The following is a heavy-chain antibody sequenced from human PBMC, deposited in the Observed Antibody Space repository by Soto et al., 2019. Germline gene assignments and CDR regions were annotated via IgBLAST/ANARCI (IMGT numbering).Heavy chain of an antibody. J-gene: IGHJ4*02. D-gene: IGHD6-6*01. CDR1: GYTFTHQG. CDR2: IGTLNGNK. Sequence: QVHLEQSGAEVKKPGASVKVSCKASGYTFTHQGISWVRQALGQGLEWVGWIGTLNGNKDYAQNFKGRVTLSTDTSTSTAYMELKSLRSDDTAVYYCARDPHLSSWRKIDSWGQGTLVTVSS. V-gene: IGHV1-18*01. CDR3: ARDPHLSSWRKIDS.